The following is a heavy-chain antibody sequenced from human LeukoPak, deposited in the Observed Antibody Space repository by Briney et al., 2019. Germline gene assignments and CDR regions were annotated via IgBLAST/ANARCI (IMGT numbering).Heavy chain of an antibody. CDR3: VREQHDSRSYYWYLDL. CDR1: GFTFSRYD. V-gene: IGHV3-13*01. Sequence: GGSLRLSCAASGFTFSRYDMHWVRQAPGKGLEWVSAIGVGGDTYYADSVKGRFTISRENAKNSLYLHMNSLSAGDTAVYFCVREQHDSRSYYWYLDLWGRGTLVTVSS. CDR2: IGVGGDT. D-gene: IGHD3-10*01. J-gene: IGHJ2*01.